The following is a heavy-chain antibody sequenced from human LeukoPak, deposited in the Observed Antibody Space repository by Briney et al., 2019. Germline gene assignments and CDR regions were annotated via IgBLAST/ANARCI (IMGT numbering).Heavy chain of an antibody. CDR2: INPNSGGT. D-gene: IGHD3-22*01. J-gene: IGHJ4*02. V-gene: IGHV1-2*02. CDR1: GYTFTGYY. CDR3: AREGDSWDYYDSSGLLDY. Sequence: ASVKVSCKASGYTFTGYYMHWVRQAPGQGLKWMGWINPNSGGTNYAQKFQGRVTMTRDTSISTAYMELSRLRSDDTAVYYCAREGDSWDYYDSSGLLDYWGQGTLVTVSS.